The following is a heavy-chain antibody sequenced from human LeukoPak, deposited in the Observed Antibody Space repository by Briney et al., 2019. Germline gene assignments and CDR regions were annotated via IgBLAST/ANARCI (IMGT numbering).Heavy chain of an antibody. CDR3: ARGEGSSGYTIRKNFDY. CDR1: GYTFTGYY. D-gene: IGHD3-22*01. J-gene: IGHJ4*02. Sequence: ASVKVSCKASGYTFTGYYMHWVRQAPGQGLEWMGIINPSGGSTSYAQKFQGRVTMTRDTSTSTVYMELSSLRSEDTAVYYCARGEGSSGYTIRKNFDYWGQGTLVTVSS. CDR2: INPSGGST. V-gene: IGHV1-46*01.